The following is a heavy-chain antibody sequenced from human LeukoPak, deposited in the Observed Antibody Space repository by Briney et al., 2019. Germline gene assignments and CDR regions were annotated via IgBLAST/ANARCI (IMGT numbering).Heavy chain of an antibody. D-gene: IGHD4-17*01. Sequence: ASVKVSCKASGYTFTSYDINWVRQATGQGLEWMGWMNPNSGNTGYAQKFQGRVTITRNISISTAYMELSSLRSEDTAVYYCARTWALYGDYLAYFDYWGQGTLVTVSS. CDR2: MNPNSGNT. CDR3: ARTWALYGDYLAYFDY. CDR1: GYTFTSYD. V-gene: IGHV1-8*03. J-gene: IGHJ4*02.